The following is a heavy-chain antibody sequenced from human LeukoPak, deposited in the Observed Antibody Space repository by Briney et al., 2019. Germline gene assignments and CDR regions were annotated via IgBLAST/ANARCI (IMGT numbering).Heavy chain of an antibody. CDR3: ARHLRGASPLHHFDY. D-gene: IGHD3-10*01. J-gene: IGHJ4*02. Sequence: PSETLSLTCSVSGGSISSSSYYWGWIRQPPGQGLEWIGNIYYSGNTYYNPSLKSRVAISVDTSKNQFSLKLSSVTAADTAVYYCARHLRGASPLHHFDYWGQGTLVTVSS. V-gene: IGHV4-39*01. CDR1: GGSISSSSYY. CDR2: IYYSGNT.